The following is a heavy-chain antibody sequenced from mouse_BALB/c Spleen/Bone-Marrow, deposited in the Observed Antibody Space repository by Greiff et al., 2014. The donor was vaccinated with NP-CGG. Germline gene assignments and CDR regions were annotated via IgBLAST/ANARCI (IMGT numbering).Heavy chain of an antibody. Sequence: VQLQQSGAELVKPGASVKLSCKASDYTFTSYYIYWVKQRPGQGLEWIGEINPSNGGTNFNEKFKSKATLTVDKSSSTAYMQLSSLTSEDSAVYYCTRSRRAMGYWGQGTSVTVSS. CDR1: DYTFTSYY. CDR3: TRSRRAMGY. D-gene: IGHD2-12*01. CDR2: INPSNGGT. V-gene: IGHV1S81*02. J-gene: IGHJ4*01.